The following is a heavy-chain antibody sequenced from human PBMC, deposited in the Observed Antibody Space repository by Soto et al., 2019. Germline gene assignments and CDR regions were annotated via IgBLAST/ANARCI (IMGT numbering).Heavy chain of an antibody. V-gene: IGHV3-11*01. CDR2: ISSSGSTI. CDR1: GFTFSDYY. J-gene: IGHJ6*02. Sequence: QVQLVESGGGLVKPGGSLRLSCAASGFTFSDYYMSWIRQAPGKGLEWVSYISSSGSTIYYADSVKGRFTISRDNAKNSLDLQMNSRRAQDTAVYYCAREGDYANYYYYGMDVWGQGTTVTVSS. D-gene: IGHD4-17*01. CDR3: AREGDYANYYYYGMDV.